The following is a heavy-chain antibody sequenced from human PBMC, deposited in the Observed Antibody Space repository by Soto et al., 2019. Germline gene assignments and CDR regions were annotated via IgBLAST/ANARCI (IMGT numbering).Heavy chain of an antibody. CDR1: GFTFSDYY. CDR3: ARDLAGSSSAGWFDP. J-gene: IGHJ5*02. Sequence: GVSLRLSCAASGFTFSDYYMSWIRQAPGKGLEWVSYISSSGSTIYYADSVKGRFTISRDNAKNSLYLQMNSLRAEDTAVYYCARDLAGSSSAGWFDPWGQGTLVTVSS. V-gene: IGHV3-11*01. D-gene: IGHD6-6*01. CDR2: ISSSGSTI.